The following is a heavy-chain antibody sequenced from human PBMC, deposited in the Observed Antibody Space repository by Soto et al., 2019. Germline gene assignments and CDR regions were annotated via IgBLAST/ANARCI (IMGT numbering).Heavy chain of an antibody. Sequence: QVQLQESGPGLVKPSQTLSLTCTVSGGSISSGDYYWRWIRQPPGKGLEWIGYIYYSGSTYYNPSLKSRITISVDTSKHHFSLKLSSVTAADTAVYYCARGEIAAAGYYYYYGMDVWGQGTTVTVSS. CDR1: GGSISSGDYY. CDR2: IYYSGST. D-gene: IGHD6-13*01. CDR3: ARGEIAAAGYYYYYGMDV. V-gene: IGHV4-30-4*01. J-gene: IGHJ6*02.